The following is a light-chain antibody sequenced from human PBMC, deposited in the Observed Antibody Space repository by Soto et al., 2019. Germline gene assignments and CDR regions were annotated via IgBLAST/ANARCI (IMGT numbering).Light chain of an antibody. Sequence: DIQLTQSPSFLSASVGDRVTITCRASQGISSDLAWYQQRPGKAPKLLIYAASTLQSGVPSRFSGSGSGTDFTLTISSLQPEDLATYCCQHLNNYPPYTFGQGTKVDI. CDR2: AAS. CDR3: QHLNNYPPYT. CDR1: QGISSD. V-gene: IGKV1-9*01. J-gene: IGKJ2*01.